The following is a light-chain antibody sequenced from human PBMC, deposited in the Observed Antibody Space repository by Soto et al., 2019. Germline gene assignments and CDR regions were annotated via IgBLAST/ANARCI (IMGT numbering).Light chain of an antibody. CDR2: KAS. Sequence: IQMTQSPSSLSASVGDRVTISCRESQGIGNALGWYQQKPGKAPKLLIYKASTLTSGVPSRFSGSGSGTEFTLTISSLQPDDFATYYCQHYNSYSEAFGQGTKVDIK. CDR1: QGIGNA. J-gene: IGKJ1*01. CDR3: QHYNSYSEA. V-gene: IGKV1-5*03.